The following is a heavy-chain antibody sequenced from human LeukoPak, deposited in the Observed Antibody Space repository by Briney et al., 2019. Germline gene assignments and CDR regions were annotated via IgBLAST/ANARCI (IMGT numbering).Heavy chain of an antibody. V-gene: IGHV4-34*01. Sequence: SETLSLTCAVYGGSFSGYYWSWIRQPPGKGLEWIGSIYYSGSTYYNPSLKSRVTISVDTSKNQFSLKLSSVTAADTAVYYCARHIQPDYFDYWGQGTLVTVSS. D-gene: IGHD2-2*01. J-gene: IGHJ4*02. CDR3: ARHIQPDYFDY. CDR1: GGSFSGYY. CDR2: IYYSGST.